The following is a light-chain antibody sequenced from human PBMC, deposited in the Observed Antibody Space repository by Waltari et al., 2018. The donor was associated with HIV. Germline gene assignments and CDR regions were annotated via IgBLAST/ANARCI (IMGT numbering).Light chain of an antibody. Sequence: SYVLTQAPSVSVAPVQTASISCGGDKIGTKSVHWYQQKPGQDPELVVYEDSDRPSGIPERFSGFNSGNMATLTISRVEAGDEVDYYCQVWHSKSDQVVFGGGTKVTVL. CDR3: QVWHSKSDQVV. CDR1: KIGTKS. CDR2: EDS. J-gene: IGLJ2*01. V-gene: IGLV3-21*02.